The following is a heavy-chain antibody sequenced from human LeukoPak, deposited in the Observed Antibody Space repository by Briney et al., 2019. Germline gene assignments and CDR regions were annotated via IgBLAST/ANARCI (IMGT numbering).Heavy chain of an antibody. Sequence: PGGSLRLSCAASGFTFSSYSMTWVRQAPGKGPEWVSSISSSSSYIYYADSVKGRFTISRDNAKNSLYLQMNSLRAEDTAVYYCARERVVPAADIPKWFDPWGQRTLVTVSS. CDR1: GFTFSSYS. V-gene: IGHV3-21*01. CDR2: ISSSSSYI. CDR3: ARERVVPAADIPKWFDP. D-gene: IGHD2-2*01. J-gene: IGHJ5*02.